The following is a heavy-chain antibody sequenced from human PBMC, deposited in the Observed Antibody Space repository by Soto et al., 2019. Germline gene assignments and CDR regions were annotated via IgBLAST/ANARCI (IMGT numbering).Heavy chain of an antibody. CDR3: ARTLRFYYYGMDV. Sequence: PSETLSLTCAVSGGSISSGGYSWSWIRQPPGKGLEWIGYIYHSGSTYYSPSLKSRVTISVDRSKNQFSLKLSSVTAADTAVYYCARTLRFYYYGMDVWGQGTTVTVSS. D-gene: IGHD3-16*01. CDR1: GGSISSGGYS. CDR2: IYHSGST. J-gene: IGHJ6*02. V-gene: IGHV4-30-2*01.